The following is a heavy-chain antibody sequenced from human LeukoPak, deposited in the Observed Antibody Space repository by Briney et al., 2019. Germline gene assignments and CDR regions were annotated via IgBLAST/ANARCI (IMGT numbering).Heavy chain of an antibody. Sequence: GGSLRLSCAASGFTFSNYAMSWVRQAPGKGLEWVSGISGSGGSTYYADSVKGRFTISRDNSKNTLYLQMNSLRAEDTAVYYCARDLSGVAGYTYGRGIDYWGQGTLVSVSS. J-gene: IGHJ4*02. CDR1: GFTFSNYA. CDR3: ARDLSGVAGYTYGRGIDY. D-gene: IGHD5-18*01. CDR2: ISGSGGST. V-gene: IGHV3-23*01.